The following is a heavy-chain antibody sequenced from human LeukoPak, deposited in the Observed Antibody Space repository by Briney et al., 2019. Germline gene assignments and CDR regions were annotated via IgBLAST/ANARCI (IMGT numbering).Heavy chain of an antibody. D-gene: IGHD2-21*01. Sequence: ASVKVSCKTSGYTFTRYGISWVRQAPGQGLEWLGWISGYNGNIKYEQKVQGRVTLTTDTSTSTAYMELSSLRSEDTAVYYCARGVRYYYYMDVWGKGTTVTVSS. CDR2: ISGYNGNI. CDR1: GYTFTRYG. CDR3: ARGVRYYYYMDV. J-gene: IGHJ6*03. V-gene: IGHV1-18*01.